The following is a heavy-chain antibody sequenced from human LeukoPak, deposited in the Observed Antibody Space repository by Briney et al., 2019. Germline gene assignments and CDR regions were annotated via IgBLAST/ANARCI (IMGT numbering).Heavy chain of an antibody. CDR2: ISNTDETR. D-gene: IGHD6-19*01. J-gene: IGHJ4*02. V-gene: IGHV3-48*03. CDR1: GFNFRSYE. Sequence: GGSLRLSCAASGFNFRSYEMNWVRQAPGRGLEWVSYISNTDETRTYADSVKGRFTISRDNAKNSLHLEMNSLRAEDTAVYHCAREIVSAVAGNFDYWGQGTLVTVSS. CDR3: AREIVSAVAGNFDY.